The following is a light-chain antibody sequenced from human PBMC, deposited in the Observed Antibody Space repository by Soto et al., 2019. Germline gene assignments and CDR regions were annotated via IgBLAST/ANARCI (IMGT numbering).Light chain of an antibody. Sequence: QSALTQPPSASGSPGQSVTISCTGTSSDVGAYNYVSWYQQHAGKAPKLVIYEVTKRPSGVPDRFSGSKSANTASLTVSGRQAEDDADYYCSSVASSNTWVFGGGTKLTVL. CDR2: EVT. CDR1: SSDVGAYNY. CDR3: SSVASSNTWV. V-gene: IGLV2-8*01. J-gene: IGLJ3*02.